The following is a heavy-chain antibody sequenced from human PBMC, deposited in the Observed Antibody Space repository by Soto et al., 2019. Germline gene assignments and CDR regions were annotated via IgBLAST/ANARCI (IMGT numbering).Heavy chain of an antibody. Sequence: GGSLRLSCAASGFTVSSNYMSWVRQAPGKGLEWVSVIYSGGSTYYADSVKGRFTISRDNSKNTLYLQMNSLRAEDTAVYYCARTRDGYIDYFDYWGQGTLVTVS. CDR1: GFTVSSNY. CDR3: ARTRDGYIDYFDY. CDR2: IYSGGST. J-gene: IGHJ4*02. V-gene: IGHV3-53*01. D-gene: IGHD5-12*01.